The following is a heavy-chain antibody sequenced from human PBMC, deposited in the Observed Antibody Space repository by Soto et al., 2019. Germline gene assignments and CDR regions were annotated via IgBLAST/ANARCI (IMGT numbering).Heavy chain of an antibody. V-gene: IGHV3-23*01. CDR3: ARRTSGWYLDY. Sequence: EVQLLESGGGLVQPGGSLRLSCAASGFTFSSYAMSWVRQAPGKGLEWVSVISGSGDSTYYADSVKGRFTISRDNSKNTLYLQMNSLRAEDTGVYYCARRTSGWYLDYWGQGTLVTVSS. J-gene: IGHJ4*02. CDR2: ISGSGDST. D-gene: IGHD6-19*01. CDR1: GFTFSSYA.